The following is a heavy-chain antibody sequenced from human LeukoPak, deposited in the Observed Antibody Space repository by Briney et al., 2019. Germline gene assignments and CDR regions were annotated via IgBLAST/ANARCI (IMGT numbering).Heavy chain of an antibody. CDR3: ARDEDAF. CDR2: ISSDSSTI. Sequence: GVSLRLSCAASGFTFNSYNMNRVRQAPGKGLEWVSYISSDSSTIFYADSVKGRFTISRDNVKNSLFLQLNSLRDEDTAVYYCARDEDAFGGQGTLVTVFS. V-gene: IGHV3-48*02. CDR1: GFTFNSYN. J-gene: IGHJ4*02.